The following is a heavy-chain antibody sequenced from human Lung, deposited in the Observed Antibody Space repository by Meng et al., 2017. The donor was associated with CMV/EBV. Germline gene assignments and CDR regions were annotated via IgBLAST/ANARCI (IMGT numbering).Heavy chain of an antibody. D-gene: IGHD6-6*01. Sequence: SXTLSLXCIVSGGSVSSGSYYWSWIRQPPAKGLEWIGYIYYSGSTNYNPSLKSRVTISRDTSKNQFSLKLSSVTAADTALYYCARLRGGSSGGYFDYWGQGXLATVSS. V-gene: IGHV4-61*01. CDR2: IYYSGST. CDR3: ARLRGGSSGGYFDY. CDR1: GGSVSSGSYY. J-gene: IGHJ4*02.